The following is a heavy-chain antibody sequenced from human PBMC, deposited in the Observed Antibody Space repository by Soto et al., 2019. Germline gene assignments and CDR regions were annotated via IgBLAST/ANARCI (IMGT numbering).Heavy chain of an antibody. CDR2: IYSGGST. CDR1: GFTVSSNY. CDR3: AKVGAAAFDAFDL. V-gene: IGHV3-53*01. D-gene: IGHD6-25*01. Sequence: GGSLRLSCAASGFTVSSNYMSWVRQAPGKGLEWVSVIYSGGSTYYADSVKGRFTISRDNSKNTLYLQMNSLRAEDTAVYYCAKVGAAAFDAFDLWGQGTMVTVSS. J-gene: IGHJ3*01.